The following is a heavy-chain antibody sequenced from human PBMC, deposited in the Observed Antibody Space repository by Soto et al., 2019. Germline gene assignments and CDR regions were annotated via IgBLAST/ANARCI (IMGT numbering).Heavy chain of an antibody. CDR2: IFYSGSS. J-gene: IGHJ6*02. CDR3: ARDLRCCGLDV. Sequence: PSETLSLTCNVSGASMRSYSWTWMRLSPGKGLEWIGDIFYSGSSNLNPSLRSRLSISIDTSKNKFSLMLKSVTAADTAVYYCARDLRCCGLDVWGQRNTVPVSS. CDR1: GASMRSYS. D-gene: IGHD3-9*01. V-gene: IGHV4-59*01.